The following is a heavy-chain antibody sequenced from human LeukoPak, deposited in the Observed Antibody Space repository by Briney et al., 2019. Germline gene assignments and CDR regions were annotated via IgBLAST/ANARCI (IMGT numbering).Heavy chain of an antibody. Sequence: GGPLRLSCAASGFTFSSYSMNWVRQAPGKGLEWVSSISSSSSYIYYAGSVKGRFTISRDNAKNSLYLQMNSLRAEDTAVYYCARDPPTYYDILTGPTNYWGQGTLVTVSS. J-gene: IGHJ4*02. V-gene: IGHV3-21*01. CDR2: ISSSSSYI. CDR1: GFTFSSYS. CDR3: ARDPPTYYDILTGPTNY. D-gene: IGHD3-9*01.